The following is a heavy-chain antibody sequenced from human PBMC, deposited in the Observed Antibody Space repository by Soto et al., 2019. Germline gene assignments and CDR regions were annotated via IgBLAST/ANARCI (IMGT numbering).Heavy chain of an antibody. V-gene: IGHV5-51*01. CDR2: IYPGDSDT. Sequence: PGESLKISCKGSGYSFTSYWIGWVRQMPGKGLEWMGIIYPGDSDTRYSPSFQGQVTISADKPISTAYLQWSSLKASDTAMYYCARSPSASSSWYSPWFDPWGQGTLVTVSS. CDR1: GYSFTSYW. J-gene: IGHJ5*02. CDR3: ARSPSASSSWYSPWFDP. D-gene: IGHD6-13*01.